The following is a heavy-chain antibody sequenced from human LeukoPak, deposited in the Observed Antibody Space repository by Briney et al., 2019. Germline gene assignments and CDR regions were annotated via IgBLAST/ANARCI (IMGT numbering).Heavy chain of an antibody. CDR2: IIPNLGTT. V-gene: IGHV1-69*04. Sequence: ASVTVSCKASGGTSNSHAISWVRQAPGQGLEWMGRIIPNLGTTNRAQNFQDRVTLTADKSTNTAYMELTSLTSDDTAVYYCATTNDGGGYQWGDFFDFWGQGTLVTVSS. D-gene: IGHD3-22*01. J-gene: IGHJ4*02. CDR1: GGTSNSHA. CDR3: ATTNDGGGYQWGDFFDF.